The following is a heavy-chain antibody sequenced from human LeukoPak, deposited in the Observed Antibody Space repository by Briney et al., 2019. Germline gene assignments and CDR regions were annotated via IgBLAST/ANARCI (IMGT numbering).Heavy chain of an antibody. D-gene: IGHD4-17*01. V-gene: IGHV3-9*01. CDR1: GFTFDDYA. Sequence: GGSLRLSCAASGFTFDDYAMHWVRQAPGKGLEWVSGISWNSGSIGYADSVKGRFTISRDNAKNSLYLQMNSLRAEDTALYYCAKDKRRVTTSFDYWGQGTLVTVSS. J-gene: IGHJ4*02. CDR3: AKDKRRVTTSFDY. CDR2: ISWNSGSI.